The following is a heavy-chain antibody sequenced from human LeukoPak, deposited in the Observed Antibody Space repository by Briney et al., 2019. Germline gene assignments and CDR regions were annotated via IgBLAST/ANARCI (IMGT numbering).Heavy chain of an antibody. CDR3: TRDKDYGSGLFGY. D-gene: IGHD3-10*01. Sequence: GGSLRLSCAASGFIVSDNYMNWVRQAPGKGLEWVSVIYSGASPSTFYADSVKGRLTISRDNSKNTLYLEMNSLRAEDTAVYYCTRDKDYGSGLFGYWGQGILVTVSA. CDR1: GFIVSDNY. CDR2: IYSGASPST. V-gene: IGHV3-53*01. J-gene: IGHJ4*02.